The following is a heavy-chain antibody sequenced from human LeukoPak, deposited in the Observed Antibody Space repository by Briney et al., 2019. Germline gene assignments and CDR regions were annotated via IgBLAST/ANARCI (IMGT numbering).Heavy chain of an antibody. Sequence: ASVKVSCKASGYTFTSYGISWVRQAPGQGLEWMGWISAYNGNTNYAQKLQGRVTMTTDTSTSTAYMELRSLRSDDTAVYYCARGVGMAAAGSLNYYYGMDVWGQGTTVTVSS. D-gene: IGHD6-13*01. CDR2: ISAYNGNT. J-gene: IGHJ6*02. V-gene: IGHV1-18*01. CDR1: GYTFTSYG. CDR3: ARGVGMAAAGSLNYYYGMDV.